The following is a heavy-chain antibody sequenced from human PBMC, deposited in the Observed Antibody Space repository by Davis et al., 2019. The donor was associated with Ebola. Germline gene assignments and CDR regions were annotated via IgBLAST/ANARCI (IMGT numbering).Heavy chain of an antibody. V-gene: IGHV3-30*18. CDR1: GFSFSNYG. J-gene: IGHJ3*01. CDR2: ISHDGNNK. D-gene: IGHD6-19*01. Sequence: GESLKISCAASGFSFSNYGMHWVRQAPGKGLEWVAVISHDGNNKYYEASVKGRFTISRDNSKNTLYLQMISLRPEDTAVYYCAKDTSNVWFDVWGQGTMVTVSS. CDR3: AKDTSNVWFDV.